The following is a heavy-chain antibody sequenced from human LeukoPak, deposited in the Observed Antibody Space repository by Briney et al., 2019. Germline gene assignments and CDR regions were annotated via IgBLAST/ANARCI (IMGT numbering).Heavy chain of an antibody. J-gene: IGHJ4*02. CDR2: ISGSGGST. D-gene: IGHD6-19*01. V-gene: IGHV3-23*01. Sequence: GGSLRLSCAASGFTFSSYGMSWVRQAPGKGVEWVSAISGSGGSTYYADSVKGRFTISRDNSKNTLYLQMNSLRAEDTAVYYCARGPGLAVTGTDWGQGTLVTVSS. CDR1: GFTFSSYG. CDR3: ARGPGLAVTGTD.